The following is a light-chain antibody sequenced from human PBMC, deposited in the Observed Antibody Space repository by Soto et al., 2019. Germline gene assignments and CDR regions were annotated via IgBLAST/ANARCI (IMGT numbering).Light chain of an antibody. Sequence: EIVMTQTPLSSPVTLGQPASISCRSSQSLVHSNGNTYLNWLQQRPGQPPRLLIYKVSNRXXGXPXXFSGSGAGTDFTLKISRVEAEDVGVYYCMQATQLRTFGQGTKLEIK. J-gene: IGKJ1*01. CDR2: KVS. CDR1: QSLVHSNGNTY. V-gene: IGKV2-24*01. CDR3: MQATQLRT.